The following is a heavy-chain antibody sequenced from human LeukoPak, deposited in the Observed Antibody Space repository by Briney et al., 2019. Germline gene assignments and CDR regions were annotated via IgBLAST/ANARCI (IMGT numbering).Heavy chain of an antibody. CDR2: ISAYNGNT. CDR3: ARDFVDTVMVVDY. D-gene: IGHD5-18*01. V-gene: IGHV1-18*01. Sequence: ASVKVSCKASGYTFTSYGISWVRQAPGQGLEWMGWISAYNGNTNYAQKFQDRVTMTTDTPTSTAHMELRSLRSDETAVYYCARDFVDTVMVVDYWGQGTLVTVSS. CDR1: GYTFTSYG. J-gene: IGHJ4*02.